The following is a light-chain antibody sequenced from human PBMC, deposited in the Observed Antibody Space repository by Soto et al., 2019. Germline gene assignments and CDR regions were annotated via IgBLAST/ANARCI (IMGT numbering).Light chain of an antibody. CDR3: QSYDSSLSVSYV. CDR2: GNK. Sequence: QSVLTQPPSVSGAQGQRVTISFTGSSSNIGAGYDVHWYQQRPGTAPKLLIYGNKNRPSGVPDRFSGSKSGTSASLAITGLQAEDEADYYCQSYDSSLSVSYVFGTGTKVTVL. J-gene: IGLJ1*01. CDR1: SSNIGAGYD. V-gene: IGLV1-40*01.